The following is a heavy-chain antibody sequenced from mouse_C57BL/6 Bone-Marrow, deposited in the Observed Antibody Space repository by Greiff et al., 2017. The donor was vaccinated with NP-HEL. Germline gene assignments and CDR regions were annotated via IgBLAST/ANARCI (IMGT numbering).Heavy chain of an antibody. V-gene: IGHV5-17*01. CDR1: GFTFSDYG. J-gene: IGHJ3*01. D-gene: IGHD1-1*01. Sequence: EVQRVESGGGLVKPGGSLKLSCAASGFTFSDYGMHWVRQAPEKGLEWVAYISSGSSTIYYAATVKGRFTISRDNAKNTLFLQMTSLRSEDTAMYYCARPTFYYYGSSWFAYWGQGTLVTVSA. CDR3: ARPTFYYYGSSWFAY. CDR2: ISSGSSTI.